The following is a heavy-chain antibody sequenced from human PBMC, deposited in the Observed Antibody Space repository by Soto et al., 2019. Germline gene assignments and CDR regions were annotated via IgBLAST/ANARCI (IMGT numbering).Heavy chain of an antibody. J-gene: IGHJ6*03. V-gene: IGHV4-59*12. CDR2: INYSGST. D-gene: IGHD3-3*01. Sequence: SETLSLTCTVSGGSISSYYWSWIRQPPGKGLEWIGDINYSGSTNYNPSLKSRVTISVDTSKNQFSLKLSSVTAADTAVYYCARGIMNVLRFSYYYYYMDVWGKGTTVTVSS. CDR1: GGSISSYY. CDR3: ARGIMNVLRFSYYYYYMDV.